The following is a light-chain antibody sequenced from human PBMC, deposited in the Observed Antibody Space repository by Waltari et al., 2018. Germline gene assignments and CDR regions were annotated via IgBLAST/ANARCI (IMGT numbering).Light chain of an antibody. CDR1: NSNIGNNH. J-gene: IGLJ3*02. V-gene: IGLV1-47*01. Sequence: QSVMTQPPSASGTPGQRVTISCSGSNSNIGNNHVYWYQQLPGAAPKLLIYRHNQRPSGVPDRFSVSKSGTSASLAISGLRSEDEGDYYCGGWDDSLNGWVFGGGTKLTVL. CDR3: GGWDDSLNGWV. CDR2: RHN.